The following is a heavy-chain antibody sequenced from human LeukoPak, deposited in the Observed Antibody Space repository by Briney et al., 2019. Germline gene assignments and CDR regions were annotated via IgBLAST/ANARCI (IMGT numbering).Heavy chain of an antibody. J-gene: IGHJ3*02. V-gene: IGHV3-33*01. CDR1: GFTFSSYG. D-gene: IGHD2-2*01. CDR2: IWYDGSNK. CDR3: ARDCSSTSCYAVGDAFDI. Sequence: GRSLRLSCAASGFTFSSYGMHWVRQAPGKGLEWVAVIWYDGSNKYYADSVKGRFTISRDNAKNSLYLQMNSLRAEDTAVYYCARDCSSTSCYAVGDAFDIWGQGTMVTVSS.